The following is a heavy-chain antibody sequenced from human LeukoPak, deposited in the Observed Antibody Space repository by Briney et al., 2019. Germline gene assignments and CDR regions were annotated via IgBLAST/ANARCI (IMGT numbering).Heavy chain of an antibody. CDR2: IYYSGST. CDR3: ARHLGVVLIPVYFDY. D-gene: IGHD3-22*01. V-gene: IGHV4-39*01. CDR1: GGSISSSSSY. Sequence: KPSETLSLTCTVSGGSISSSSSYWGWIRQPPGKGLEWIGTIYYSGSTYYNPSLKSRVTISVDTSKNQFSLRLSSVTAADTAVYYCARHLGVVLIPVYFDYWGQGILVTVSS. J-gene: IGHJ4*02.